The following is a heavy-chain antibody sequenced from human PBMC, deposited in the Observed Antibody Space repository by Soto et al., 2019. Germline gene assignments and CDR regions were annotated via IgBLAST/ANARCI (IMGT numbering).Heavy chain of an antibody. CDR2: IYWDDDK. CDR1: GFSLSTSGVG. D-gene: IGHD5-12*01. V-gene: IGHV2-5*02. CDR3: AHEMATITGWAFDI. J-gene: IGHJ3*02. Sequence: QITLKESGPTLVKPTQTLTLTCTFSGFSLSTSGVGVGWIRQPPGKALEWLALIYWDDDKRYSPSLKSRLTITKDNSKNQVVLTMTNMDPVDTATYYCAHEMATITGWAFDIWGQGTMVTGSS.